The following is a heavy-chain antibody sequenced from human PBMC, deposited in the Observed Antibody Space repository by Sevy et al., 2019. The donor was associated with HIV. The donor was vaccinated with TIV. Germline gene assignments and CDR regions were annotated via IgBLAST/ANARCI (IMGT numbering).Heavy chain of an antibody. D-gene: IGHD4-17*01. CDR3: ASTTVTTNYFDY. Sequence: SETLSLTCTVSGGSISSYYWSWIRRPPGKGLEWIGYIYYSGSTNYNPSLKSRVTISVDTSKNQFSLKLSSVTAADTAVYYCASTTVTTNYFDYWGQGTLVTVSS. CDR2: IYYSGST. J-gene: IGHJ4*02. CDR1: GGSISSYY. V-gene: IGHV4-59*01.